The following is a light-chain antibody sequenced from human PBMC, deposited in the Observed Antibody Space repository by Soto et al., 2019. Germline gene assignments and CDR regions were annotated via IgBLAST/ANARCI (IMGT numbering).Light chain of an antibody. J-gene: IGKJ1*01. CDR2: GAS. CDR3: QQYINWPRT. CDR1: QSVSSN. V-gene: IGKV3-15*01. Sequence: VMTQSPATLSLSPGDGATLSCRASQSVSSNLAWYQHKPGQAPRLLIYGASTRASGIPVRSSGSGSGTDFTLTISSLQSEDFAVYSCQQYINWPRTVGQGTKWIS.